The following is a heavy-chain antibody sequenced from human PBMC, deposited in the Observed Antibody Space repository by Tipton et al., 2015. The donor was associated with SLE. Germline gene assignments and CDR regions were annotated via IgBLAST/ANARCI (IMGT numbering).Heavy chain of an antibody. Sequence: GLVKPSETLSLTCGVSGNVISRGYFWGWIRQSPGKGLEWIGSIYHDGRTYYNPSLKSRVTISIDTSKNQFSLKLNSVTAADTAVYYCARGERSSMPDYWGQGTLVTVSS. CDR1: GNVISRGYF. J-gene: IGHJ4*02. CDR2: IYHDGRT. CDR3: ARGERSSMPDY. D-gene: IGHD2-2*01. V-gene: IGHV4-38-2*01.